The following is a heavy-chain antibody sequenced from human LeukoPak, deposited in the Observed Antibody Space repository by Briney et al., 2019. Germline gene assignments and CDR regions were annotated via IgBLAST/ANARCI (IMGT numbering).Heavy chain of an antibody. D-gene: IGHD3-10*01. Sequence: PGGSLRLSCAASGFTFSDYYMSWIRQAPGKGLEWVSYISSSGSTIYYADSVKGRSTISRDNAKNSLYLQMNSLRAEDTAVYYCARGLWFGTEYFQHWGQGTLVTVSS. V-gene: IGHV3-11*01. J-gene: IGHJ1*01. CDR2: ISSSGSTI. CDR3: ARGLWFGTEYFQH. CDR1: GFTFSDYY.